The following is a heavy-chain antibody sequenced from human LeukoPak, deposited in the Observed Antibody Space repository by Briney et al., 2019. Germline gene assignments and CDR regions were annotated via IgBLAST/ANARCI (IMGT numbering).Heavy chain of an antibody. CDR2: ISYDGSNK. V-gene: IGHV3-30-3*01. D-gene: IGHD6-25*01. Sequence: GGSLRLSCAASGFTFSSYAMHWVRQAPGKGLEWVAVISYDGSNKYYADSVKGRFTISRDNSKNTLYLQMNSLRAEDTAVYYCAARSSGWTYLFDYWGQGTLVTVSS. J-gene: IGHJ4*02. CDR1: GFTFSSYA. CDR3: AARSSGWTYLFDY.